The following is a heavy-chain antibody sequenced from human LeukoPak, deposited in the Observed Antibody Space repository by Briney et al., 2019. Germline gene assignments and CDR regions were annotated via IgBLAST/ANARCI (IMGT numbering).Heavy chain of an antibody. D-gene: IGHD2-15*01. J-gene: IGHJ4*02. CDR3: ARDPICSGGSCYDY. CDR1: GFTFSSYW. Sequence: GGSLRLSCAASGFTFSSYWMNWVRQAPGKGLEWVANIKRDGSEQYYVDSVKGRFTISRDNAKNSLYLQMSGLRAEDTAVYYCARDPICSGGSCYDYWGQGNLVTVSS. CDR2: IKRDGSEQ. V-gene: IGHV3-7*01.